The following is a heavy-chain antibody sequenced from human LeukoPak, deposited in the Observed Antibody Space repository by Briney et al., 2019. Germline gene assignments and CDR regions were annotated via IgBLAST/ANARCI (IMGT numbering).Heavy chain of an antibody. Sequence: SQTLSLTCAVSGGSISSGSYYWSRIRQPAGKGLEWIGRIYTSGSTNYNPSLKSRVTISVDTSKNQFSLKLSSVTAADTAVYYCARALQRAFFDYWGQGTLVTVSS. J-gene: IGHJ4*02. V-gene: IGHV4-61*02. CDR1: GGSISSGSYY. D-gene: IGHD3-3*02. CDR2: IYTSGST. CDR3: ARALQRAFFDY.